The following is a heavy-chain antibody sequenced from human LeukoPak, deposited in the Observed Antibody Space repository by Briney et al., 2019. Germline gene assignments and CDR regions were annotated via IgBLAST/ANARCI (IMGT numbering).Heavy chain of an antibody. Sequence: SETLSLTCAVYGGSFSGYYWSWIRQPPGKGLEWIGEINHSGSTNYNPSLKSRVTISVDTSKNQFSLKLSSVTAADTAVYYCARTIAATGILPDYWGQGTLVTVSS. V-gene: IGHV4-34*01. CDR3: ARTIAATGILPDY. CDR1: GGSFSGYY. CDR2: INHSGST. J-gene: IGHJ4*02. D-gene: IGHD6-13*01.